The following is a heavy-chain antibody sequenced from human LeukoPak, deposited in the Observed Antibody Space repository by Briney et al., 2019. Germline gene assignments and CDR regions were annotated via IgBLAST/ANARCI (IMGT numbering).Heavy chain of an antibody. V-gene: IGHV5-51*01. CDR3: ARDWYSSGWAFDY. J-gene: IGHJ4*02. D-gene: IGHD6-19*01. Sequence: GESLKISCKGSGYSLSSCWIGWVRQMPGKGLEWMGIIYPGDSDTRYSPSFQGQVTISADKSISTAYLQWSSLKASDTAMYYCARDWYSSGWAFDYWGQGTLLTVSS. CDR2: IYPGDSDT. CDR1: GYSLSSCW.